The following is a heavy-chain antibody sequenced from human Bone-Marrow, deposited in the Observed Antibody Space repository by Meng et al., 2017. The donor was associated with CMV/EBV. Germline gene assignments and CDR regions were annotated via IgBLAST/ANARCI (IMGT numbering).Heavy chain of an antibody. D-gene: IGHD3-16*01. J-gene: IGHJ6*02. Sequence: SETLSLTCAVYGGSFSGYYWSWIRQPPGKGLEWIGEINHSGSTNYNLSLKSRVTISVDTSKNQFSLKLSSVTAADTAVYYCARIQGGARKYYYYYYGTDVWGQGTTVTVSS. CDR2: INHSGST. CDR1: GGSFSGYY. V-gene: IGHV4-34*01. CDR3: ARIQGGARKYYYYYYGTDV.